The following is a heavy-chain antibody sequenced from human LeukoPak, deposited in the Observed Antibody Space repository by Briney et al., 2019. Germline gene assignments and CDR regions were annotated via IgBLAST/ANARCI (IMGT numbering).Heavy chain of an antibody. CDR2: IKQDGSEK. CDR1: GFTFSRHW. Sequence: GGSLRLCCAASGFTFSRHWMSWVRQAPGKGLEWVANIKQDGSEKYYVDSVKGRFTISRDSAKNSLNLQMNSLRAEDTAVYYCARGCCSGPSCYSDTFDIWGQGTMVTVSS. D-gene: IGHD2-15*01. V-gene: IGHV3-7*01. J-gene: IGHJ3*02. CDR3: ARGCCSGPSCYSDTFDI.